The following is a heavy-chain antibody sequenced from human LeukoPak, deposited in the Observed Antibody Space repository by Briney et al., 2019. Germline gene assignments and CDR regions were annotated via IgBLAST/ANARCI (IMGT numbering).Heavy chain of an antibody. CDR2: ISGSGGST. CDR1: GFTFSSYA. CDR3: AKGANYDFWSGYYFDY. Sequence: GGSLSLSWAASGFTFSSYAMSWVGQAPGKGLEWVSAISGSGGSTYYADSVKGRFTISRDNSKNTLYLQMNSLRAEDTAVYYCAKGANYDFWSGYYFDYWGQGTLVTVSS. V-gene: IGHV3-23*01. J-gene: IGHJ4*02. D-gene: IGHD3-3*01.